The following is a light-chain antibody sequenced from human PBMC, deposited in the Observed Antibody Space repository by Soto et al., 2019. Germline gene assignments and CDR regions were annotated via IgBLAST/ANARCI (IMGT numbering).Light chain of an antibody. J-gene: IGKJ1*01. CDR3: QQSDSTLLT. V-gene: IGKV1-39*01. Sequence: DIPMTQSPSSLSASVGDRVTIACRASQSISSYLNWYQHKPGKAPKLLIYAASSLQSGVPSRFSGSGSGTDFILSISSLQPEDFATYYCQQSDSTLLTFGQGTKMEIK. CDR1: QSISSY. CDR2: AAS.